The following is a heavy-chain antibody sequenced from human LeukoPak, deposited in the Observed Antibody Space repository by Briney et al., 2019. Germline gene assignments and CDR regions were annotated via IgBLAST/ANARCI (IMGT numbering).Heavy chain of an antibody. CDR3: ARVSSGYYSFDY. V-gene: IGHV1-3*01. J-gene: IGHJ4*02. CDR2: INAGNGNT. CDR1: GYTFTSYA. D-gene: IGHD3-22*01. Sequence: ASVRVSCKASGYTFTSYAMHWVRQAPGQRLEWMGWINAGNGNTKYSQKFQGRVTITRDTSASTAYMELSSLRSEDTAVYYCARVSSGYYSFDYWGQGTLVTVSS.